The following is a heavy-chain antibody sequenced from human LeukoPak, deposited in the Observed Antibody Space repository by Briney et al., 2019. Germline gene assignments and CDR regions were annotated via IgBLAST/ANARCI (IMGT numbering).Heavy chain of an antibody. Sequence: GGSLRLSCESSGFIFSTYDMNWVRQAPGKGLEWVSLITTGSHYIYYADSVKGRFTISRDNAKSSLFLQMNSLRADDTAVYYCAAMRACSSTTCNPFDKWGQGTLVTVSS. CDR1: GFIFSTYD. V-gene: IGHV3-21*01. J-gene: IGHJ4*02. CDR3: AAMRACSSTTCNPFDK. CDR2: ITTGSHYI. D-gene: IGHD2-2*01.